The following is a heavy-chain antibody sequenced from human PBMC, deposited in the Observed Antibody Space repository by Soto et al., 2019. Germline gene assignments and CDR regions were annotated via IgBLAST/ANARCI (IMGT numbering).Heavy chain of an antibody. CDR2: IIPIFGTA. Sequence: GASVKVSCKASGGTFSSYAISWVRQAPGQGLEWMGGIIPIFGTANYAQKFQGRVTITADESTSTAYMELSSLRSEDTAVYYCAREKYTIDMAPYYYGMDVWGQGTTVTVSS. CDR3: AREKYTIDMAPYYYGMDV. D-gene: IGHD3-3*01. V-gene: IGHV1-69*13. CDR1: GGTFSSYA. J-gene: IGHJ6*02.